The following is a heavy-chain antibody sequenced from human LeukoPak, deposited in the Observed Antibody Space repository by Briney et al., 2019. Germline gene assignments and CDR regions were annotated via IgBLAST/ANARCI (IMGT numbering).Heavy chain of an antibody. V-gene: IGHV1-8*01. CDR2: MNPNSGNT. Sequence: ASEKVSCKASGHTFTSYDINWVRQATGQGLEWMGWMNPNSGNTGYAQKFQGRVTMTRNTSISTAYMELSSLRSEDTAVYYCARGRGAYCGGDCSYFYYWVQGTLVTVSS. D-gene: IGHD2-21*02. CDR3: ARGRGAYCGGDCSYFYY. J-gene: IGHJ4*02. CDR1: GHTFTSYD.